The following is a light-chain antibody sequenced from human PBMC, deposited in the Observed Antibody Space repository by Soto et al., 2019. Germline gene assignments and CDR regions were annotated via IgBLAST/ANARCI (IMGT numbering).Light chain of an antibody. J-gene: IGKJ4*01. CDR2: LGS. Sequence: DIVMTQSPLSLPVTPGEPASISCRSSQSLLHSNGYNYLDWYLQKPGQSPQLLIYLGSNRASGVPDRFSGGGSGTDFTLKFSRVEAEDVGVYYCMQALQTPLTFGGGTKVEIK. V-gene: IGKV2-28*01. CDR3: MQALQTPLT. CDR1: QSLLHSNGYNY.